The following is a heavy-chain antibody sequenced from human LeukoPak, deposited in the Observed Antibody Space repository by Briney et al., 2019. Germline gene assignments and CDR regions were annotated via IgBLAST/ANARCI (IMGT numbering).Heavy chain of an antibody. CDR3: ASLYSRYSSVWYSDY. Sequence: PGGSLRLSCAASGFTFSSYSVNWVRQAPGKGLEWVSSISSSSSYIYYADSVKGRFTISRDNAKNSLYLQMNSLRAEDTAVYYCASLYSRYSSVWYSDYWGQGTLVTVSS. V-gene: IGHV3-21*01. CDR2: ISSSSSYI. CDR1: GFTFSSYS. D-gene: IGHD6-19*01. J-gene: IGHJ4*02.